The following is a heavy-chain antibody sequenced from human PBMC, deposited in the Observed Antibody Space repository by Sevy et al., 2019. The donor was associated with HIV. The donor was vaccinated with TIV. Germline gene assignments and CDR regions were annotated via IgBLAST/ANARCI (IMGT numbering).Heavy chain of an antibody. J-gene: IGHJ6*03. V-gene: IGHV3-21*01. Sequence: GGSLRLSCAASGFTFSSYSMNWVRQAPGKGLEWVSSISSSSSYIYYADSVKGRFTISRDNAKNSLYLQMNSLRAEDTAVYYCARAYCGGDCYLTHYRLDPIMDVWGKGTTVTVSS. CDR1: GFTFSSYS. CDR2: ISSSSSYI. D-gene: IGHD2-21*01. CDR3: ARAYCGGDCYLTHYRLDPIMDV.